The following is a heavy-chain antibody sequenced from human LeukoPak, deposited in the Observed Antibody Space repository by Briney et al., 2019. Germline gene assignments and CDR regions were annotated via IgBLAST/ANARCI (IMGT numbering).Heavy chain of an antibody. CDR1: GYSISSGYY. D-gene: IGHD3-3*01. V-gene: IGHV4-38-2*01. Sequence: SETLSLTCAVSGYSISSGYYWGWIRQPPGKGLEWIGSIYHSGSTYYNPSLKSRVTISVDTSKNQFSLKLSSVTAAETAVYYCARGITIFGVVNNWFDPWGQGTLVTVSS. CDR2: IYHSGST. CDR3: ARGITIFGVVNNWFDP. J-gene: IGHJ5*02.